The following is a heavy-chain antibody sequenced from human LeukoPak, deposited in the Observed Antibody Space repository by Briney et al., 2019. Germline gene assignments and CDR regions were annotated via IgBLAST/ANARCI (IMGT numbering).Heavy chain of an antibody. D-gene: IGHD3-10*01. V-gene: IGHV3-33*01. J-gene: IGHJ4*02. CDR1: GFTFSSYG. Sequence: PGGSLRLSCAASGFTFSSYGMHWVRQDPGEGLEWVAVIWYDGSNKYYADSVKGRFTISRDNSKNTLYLQMNSLRAEDTAVYYCARDDNYYGSGSYYRSVEYWGQGTLVTVSS. CDR2: IWYDGSNK. CDR3: ARDDNYYGSGSYYRSVEY.